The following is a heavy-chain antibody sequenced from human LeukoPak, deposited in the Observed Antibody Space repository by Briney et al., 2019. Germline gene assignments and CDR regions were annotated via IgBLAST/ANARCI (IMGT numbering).Heavy chain of an antibody. CDR1: GFTFSRSW. CDR2: LNSDGSRT. J-gene: IGHJ6*02. CDR3: ARDNGKYVLDV. D-gene: IGHD2-8*01. Sequence: QPGGSLRLPCAASGFTFSRSWMHWVRQAPGKGLVWVSHLNSDGSRTTHADSVKGRITISRDNAKNTLYLQMNSLRAEDTAVYYCARDNGKYVLDVWGQGTTVTVSS. V-gene: IGHV3-74*01.